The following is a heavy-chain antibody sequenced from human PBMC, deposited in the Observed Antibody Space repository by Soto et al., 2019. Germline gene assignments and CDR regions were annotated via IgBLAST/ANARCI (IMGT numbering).Heavy chain of an antibody. V-gene: IGHV1-46*01. CDR1: GYTFTSYD. J-gene: IGHJ4*02. D-gene: IGHD1-20*01. CDR3: PRGPFDNWNPCQY. Sequence: ASVKVSCKTSGYTFTSYDIHWVRQAPGQGLEWMGVINPRTGRTTYAQRFLGTVTVTTDASTSTVYMELSSLRSEDTAVYFCPRGPFDNWNPCQYWGQGTLVTVS. CDR2: INPRTGRT.